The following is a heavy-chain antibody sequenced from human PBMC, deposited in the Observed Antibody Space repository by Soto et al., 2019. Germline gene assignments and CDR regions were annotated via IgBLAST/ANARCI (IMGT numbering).Heavy chain of an antibody. J-gene: IGHJ5*02. D-gene: IGHD4-17*01. CDR3: ATKYPVTPGRWFDP. V-gene: IGHV1-24*01. Sequence: GASVKVSCKVSGYTLTELSMHWVRQAPGKGLEWMGGFDPEDGETIYAQKFQGRVTMTEDTSTDTAYMELSSLRSEDTAVYYCATKYPVTPGRWFDPWGQGTPVTVSS. CDR2: FDPEDGET. CDR1: GYTLTELS.